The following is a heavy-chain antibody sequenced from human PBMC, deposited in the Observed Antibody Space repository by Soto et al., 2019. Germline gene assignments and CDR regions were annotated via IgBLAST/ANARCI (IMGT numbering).Heavy chain of an antibody. CDR2: ISSSSSYI. CDR3: ARADAPAWFDP. V-gene: IGHV3-21*01. Sequence: GGSLRLSCAASGFTFSSYSMNWVRQAPGKGLEWVSSISSSSSYIYYAGSVKGRFTISRDNAKNSLYLQMNSLRAEDTAVYYCARADAPAWFDPWGQGTLVTVSS. J-gene: IGHJ5*02. CDR1: GFTFSSYS.